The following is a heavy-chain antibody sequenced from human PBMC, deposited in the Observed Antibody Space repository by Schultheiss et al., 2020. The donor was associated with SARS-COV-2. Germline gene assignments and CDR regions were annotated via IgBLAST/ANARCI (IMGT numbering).Heavy chain of an antibody. Sequence: SGPTLVKPTQNLTLTCTFSGFSLSTSGVSVGWIRQPPGKALEWLALIYWDDDKRYRPSLKSRLTITRDTSKNQVVLTMTNMDPVDTATYYCAHRPSIAVAGTAFDYWGQGTLVTVSS. J-gene: IGHJ4*02. V-gene: IGHV2-5*02. CDR3: AHRPSIAVAGTAFDY. D-gene: IGHD6-19*01. CDR1: GFSLSTSGVS. CDR2: IYWDDDK.